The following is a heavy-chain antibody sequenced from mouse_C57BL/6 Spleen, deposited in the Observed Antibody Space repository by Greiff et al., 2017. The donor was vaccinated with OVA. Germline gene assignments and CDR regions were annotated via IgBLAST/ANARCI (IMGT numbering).Heavy chain of an antibody. J-gene: IGHJ2*01. V-gene: IGHV3-6*01. CDR1: GYSITSGYY. D-gene: IGHD1-1*01. CDR2: ISYDGSN. Sequence: EVKLMESGPGLVKPSQSLSLTCSVTGYSITSGYYWNWLRQFPGNKLEWMGYISYDGSNNYNPSLKNRISITRDTSKNQFFLKLNSVTTEDTATYYCAREGTTVVDYWGQGTTLTVSS. CDR3: AREGTTVVDY.